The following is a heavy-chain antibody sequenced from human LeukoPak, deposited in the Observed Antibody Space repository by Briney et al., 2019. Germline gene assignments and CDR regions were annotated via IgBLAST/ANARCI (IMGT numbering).Heavy chain of an antibody. V-gene: IGHV3-23*01. CDR1: GFTFSNYA. J-gene: IGHJ4*02. D-gene: IGHD2/OR15-2a*01. CDR3: AKDSAKKYDDY. CDR2: ISGSDGTT. Sequence: GGSLRLSCAASGFTFSNYAMSWVRQAPGKGLEWVSGISGSDGTTYYADSVKGRFTISRDDSKNTLYLQMNGLRAEDTAVYYCAKDSAKKYDDYWGQGTLVTVSS.